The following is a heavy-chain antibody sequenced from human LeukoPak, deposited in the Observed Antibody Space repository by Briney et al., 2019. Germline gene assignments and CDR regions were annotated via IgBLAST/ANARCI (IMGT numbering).Heavy chain of an antibody. CDR1: GFTFSSYG. CDR3: AKGRPAAIVY. CDR2: IRYDGSNK. J-gene: IGHJ4*02. V-gene: IGHV3-30*02. D-gene: IGHD2-2*02. Sequence: HPGGSLRLSCAASGFTFSSYGVHWVRQAPGKGLEWVAFIRYDGSNKYYADSVKGRFTISRDNSKNTLYLQMNSLRAEDTAVYYCAKGRPAAIVYWGQGTLVTVSS.